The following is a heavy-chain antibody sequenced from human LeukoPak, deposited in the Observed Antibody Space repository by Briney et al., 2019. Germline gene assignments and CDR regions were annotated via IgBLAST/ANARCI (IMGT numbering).Heavy chain of an antibody. V-gene: IGHV4-61*02. CDR2: IYTSGST. Sequence: SETLSLTCTVSGGSIGSGSYYWSWIRQPAGKGLEWIGRIYTSGSTNYNPSLKSRVTISVDTSKNQFSLKLSSVTAADTAVYHCARDHCSGGSCYRDYYYYYMDVWGKGTTVTVSS. CDR1: GGSIGSGSYY. J-gene: IGHJ6*03. D-gene: IGHD2-15*01. CDR3: ARDHCSGGSCYRDYYYYYMDV.